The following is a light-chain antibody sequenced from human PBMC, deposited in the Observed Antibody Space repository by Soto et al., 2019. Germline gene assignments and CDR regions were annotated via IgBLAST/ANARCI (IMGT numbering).Light chain of an antibody. J-gene: IGKJ1*01. CDR1: QSVGTW. V-gene: IGKV1-5*01. Sequence: QSPSTLSASVGGRVTITFRASQSVGTWVAWYQQKPGKAPKLLIYGASNLESGVPSRFSGSGYGTEFTLTITTLQPDDFATYFCQQYNRNTWSFGPGTKVDIK. CDR2: GAS. CDR3: QQYNRNTWS.